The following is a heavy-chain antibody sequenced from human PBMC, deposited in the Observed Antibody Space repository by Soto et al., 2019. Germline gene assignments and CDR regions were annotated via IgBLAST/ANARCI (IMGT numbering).Heavy chain of an antibody. D-gene: IGHD3-22*01. Sequence: GGSLRLSCAASGFTFSSYWMSWVRQAPGKGLEWVANIKQDGSEKYYVDSVKGRFTISRDNAKNSLNLQMNSLRAEDTAVYYCARVTDYYESSGYFDYWGQGTPVTVSS. CDR3: ARVTDYYESSGYFDY. CDR2: IKQDGSEK. CDR1: GFTFSSYW. V-gene: IGHV3-7*01. J-gene: IGHJ4*02.